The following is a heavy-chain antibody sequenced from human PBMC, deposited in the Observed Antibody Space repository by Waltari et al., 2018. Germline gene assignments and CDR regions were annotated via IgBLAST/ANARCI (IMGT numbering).Heavy chain of an antibody. Sequence: EEQLVESGGGLVQPGGSLRLSCAASGFTLSTYWMHWVRQGPGKGRVWGSRIARYGSGANCADSVKGRFTISRDNAKNTLYLQMNSLSAEDTAVYYCASDRVLYGLDVWGQGTTVTVSS. V-gene: IGHV3-74*01. D-gene: IGHD3-10*01. J-gene: IGHJ6*02. CDR3: ASDRVLYGLDV. CDR2: IARYGSGA. CDR1: GFTLSTYW.